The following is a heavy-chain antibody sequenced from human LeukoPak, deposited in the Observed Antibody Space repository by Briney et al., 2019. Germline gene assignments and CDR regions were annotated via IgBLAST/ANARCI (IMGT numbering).Heavy chain of an antibody. V-gene: IGHV3-21*04. D-gene: IGHD3-10*01. CDR3: ARDNPYGSGTDY. CDR1: GFTFSSYT. CDR2: ISSSSRDI. J-gene: IGHJ4*02. Sequence: GGSLSLSCAASGFTFSSYTMNWVRQAPGKGLEWVAAISSSSRDIFYADSVKGRCSISRDNTQNSLSLRMNSLRAEDTAVYYCARDNPYGSGTDYWGQGTLVTVSS.